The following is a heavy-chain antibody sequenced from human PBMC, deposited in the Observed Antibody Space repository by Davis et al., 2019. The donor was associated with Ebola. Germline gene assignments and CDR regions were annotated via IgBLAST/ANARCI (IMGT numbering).Heavy chain of an antibody. V-gene: IGHV4-4*02. CDR3: ARDTAMVSSRYYYYGMDV. Sequence: SETLSLTCAVSGDSISSSNWWSWVRQPPGKGLEWLGEINHSGSTNYNPSLKSRVTISVDTSKNQFSLKLSSVTAADTAVYYCARDTAMVSSRYYYYGMDVWGQGTTVTVSS. CDR1: GDSISSSNW. D-gene: IGHD5-18*01. CDR2: INHSGST. J-gene: IGHJ6*02.